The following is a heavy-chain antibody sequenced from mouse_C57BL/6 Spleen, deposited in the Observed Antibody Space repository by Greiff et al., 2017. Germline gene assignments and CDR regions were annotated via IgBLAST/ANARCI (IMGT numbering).Heavy chain of an antibody. CDR1: GYTFTDYE. D-gene: IGHD1-1*01. J-gene: IGHJ3*01. CDR3: TRGTVVAPFAY. CDR2: IDPETGGT. Sequence: QVQLQQSGAELVRPGASVTLSCKASGYTFTDYEMHWVKQTPVHGLEWIGAIDPETGGTAYNQKFKGKAILTADKSSSTAYMELRSLTSEDSAVYDCTRGTVVAPFAYGGQGTLVTVSA. V-gene: IGHV1-15*01.